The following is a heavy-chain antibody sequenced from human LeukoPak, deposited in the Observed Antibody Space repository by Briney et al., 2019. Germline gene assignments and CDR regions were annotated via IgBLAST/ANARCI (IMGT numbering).Heavy chain of an antibody. CDR1: GFTFDDYG. D-gene: IGHD3-9*01. Sequence: GGSLRLSCAASGFTFDDYGLSWVRQAPGKGLEWVANIKQDGSEKYYVDSVKGRFTISRDNAKNSLYLQINSLRAEDTAVYYCARVQTELRYFDWLFWGQGTLVTVSS. J-gene: IGHJ4*02. V-gene: IGHV3-7*01. CDR2: IKQDGSEK. CDR3: ARVQTELRYFDWLF.